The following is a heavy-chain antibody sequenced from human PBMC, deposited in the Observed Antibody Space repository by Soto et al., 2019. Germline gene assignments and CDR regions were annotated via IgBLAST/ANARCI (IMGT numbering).Heavy chain of an antibody. Sequence: GPEIKKPGASVKVSCKASGYTFNTYGITWVRQAPGQGLEWMGWINPYNGNTKFAQKLQDRVTMTTATSTSTAYMELASLRSDDTAVYYCARGCIAVTTHLCYWCQGTLVTVSS. V-gene: IGHV1-18*01. CDR3: ARGCIAVTTHLCY. J-gene: IGHJ4*02. D-gene: IGHD4-17*01. CDR2: INPYNGNT. CDR1: GYTFNTYG.